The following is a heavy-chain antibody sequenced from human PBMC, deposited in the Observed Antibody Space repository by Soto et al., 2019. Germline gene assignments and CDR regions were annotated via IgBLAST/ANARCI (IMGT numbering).Heavy chain of an antibody. CDR2: VYYTGGT. V-gene: IGHV4-59*08. CDR1: SGPDSSHN. D-gene: IGHD7-27*01. CDR3: VRQGIGNLTGLVDV. J-gene: IGHJ6*02. Sequence: QVQLQQSGPGLVKPSETLSLTCTVSSGPDSSHNWGWIRQPPGRGLEWIGYVYYTGGTSYNPSLKSRVTISADTSTNHISLTLSSVTAADTAVYYCVRQGIGNLTGLVDVWGHGTTVSVSS.